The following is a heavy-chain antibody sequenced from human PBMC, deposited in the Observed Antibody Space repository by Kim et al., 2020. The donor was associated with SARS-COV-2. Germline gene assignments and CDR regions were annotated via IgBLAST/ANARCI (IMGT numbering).Heavy chain of an antibody. CDR3: AKGVTYYYDSSGYYYDY. J-gene: IGHJ4*02. D-gene: IGHD3-22*01. V-gene: IGHV3-9*01. Sequence: GGSLRLSCAASGFTFDDYAMHWVRQAPGKGLEWVSGISWNSGSIGYADSVKGRFTISRDNAKNSLYLQMNSLRAEDTALYYCAKGVTYYYDSSGYYYDYWGQGTLVTVYS. CDR2: ISWNSGSI. CDR1: GFTFDDYA.